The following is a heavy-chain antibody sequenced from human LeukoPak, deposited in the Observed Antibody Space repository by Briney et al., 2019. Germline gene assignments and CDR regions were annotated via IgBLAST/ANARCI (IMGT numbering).Heavy chain of an antibody. CDR3: ARPNYYYYYMDV. V-gene: IGHV4-4*09. CDR1: GGSISSYY. Sequence: SETLSLTCTVSGGSISSYYWSWIRQPPGKGLEWIGYIYTSGSTNYNPSLKSRVTISVDTSKNQFSLKLSPVTAADTAVYYCARPNYYYYYMDVWGKGTTVTVSS. J-gene: IGHJ6*03. CDR2: IYTSGST.